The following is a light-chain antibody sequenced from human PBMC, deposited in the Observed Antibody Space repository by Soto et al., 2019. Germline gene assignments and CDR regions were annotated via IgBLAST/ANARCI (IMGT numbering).Light chain of an antibody. Sequence: QSALTQPASVSGSPGQSITISCTGTSSDVGSYNLVSWYQQHPGKAPKLMIYEVSKRPSGVSNRFSGSKSGNTASLTISGLQAEDEADYYCCSYAGSSTVVFGGGTQLTAL. CDR2: EVS. J-gene: IGLJ2*01. CDR3: CSYAGSSTVV. V-gene: IGLV2-23*02. CDR1: SSDVGSYNL.